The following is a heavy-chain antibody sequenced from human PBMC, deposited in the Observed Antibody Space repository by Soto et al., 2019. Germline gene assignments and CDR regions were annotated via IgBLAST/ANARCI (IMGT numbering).Heavy chain of an antibody. V-gene: IGHV5-10-1*01. J-gene: IGHJ4*02. CDR3: ARHRLRYFELFAY. CDR2: IDTSDSYT. D-gene: IGHD3-9*01. CDR1: GYTFTSYW. Sequence: GHSLKTSCQGSGYTFTSYWTSWVRQMPGKGLEWMGRIDTSDSYTNYSPSFQGHVTISDDKSISTAYLQWSSLKASDTAMYYCARHRLRYFELFAYWGQGTLVTVSS.